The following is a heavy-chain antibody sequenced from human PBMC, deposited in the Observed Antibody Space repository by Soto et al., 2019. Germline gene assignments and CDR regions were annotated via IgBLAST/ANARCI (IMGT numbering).Heavy chain of an antibody. D-gene: IGHD5-12*01. CDR3: AKDYLDVDIVVTTLRIYYYYGMDV. J-gene: IGHJ6*02. Sequence: GGSLRLSCAASGFTFSSYGMHWVRQAPGKGLEWVAVISYDGSNKYYADSVKGRFTISRDNSKNTLYLQMNSLRAEDTAVYYCAKDYLDVDIVVTTLRIYYYYGMDVWGQGTTVTVSS. CDR2: ISYDGSNK. CDR1: GFTFSSYG. V-gene: IGHV3-30*18.